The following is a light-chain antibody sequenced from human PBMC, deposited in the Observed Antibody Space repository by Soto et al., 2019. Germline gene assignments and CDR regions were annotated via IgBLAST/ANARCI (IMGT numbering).Light chain of an antibody. CDR1: SSNIGAGYD. CDR2: GNT. CDR3: HSYDSSLGGSNV. J-gene: IGLJ1*01. V-gene: IGLV1-40*01. Sequence: QSVLTQPPSVSGAPGQRVTISCTGSSSNIGAGYDVHWYQQLPGTAPKLLISGNTNRPSGVPDRFSGSKSGTSASLSITGLPVDDEADYYCHSYDSSLGGSNVFGTGTKLTVL.